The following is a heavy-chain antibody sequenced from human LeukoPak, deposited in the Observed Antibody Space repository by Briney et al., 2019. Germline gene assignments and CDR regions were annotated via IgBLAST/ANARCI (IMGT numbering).Heavy chain of an antibody. CDR2: IYYSGST. CDR3: ARGWTNWEWGRAYYYYYMDV. V-gene: IGHV4-39*01. J-gene: IGHJ6*03. Sequence: SETLSLTCTVSGGSISSSSYYWGWIRQPPGEGLEWIGSIYYSGSTYYNPSLKSRVTISVDTSKNQFSLKLSSVTAADTAVYYCARGWTNWEWGRAYYYYYMDVWGKGTTVTVSS. CDR1: GGSISSSSYY. D-gene: IGHD7-27*01.